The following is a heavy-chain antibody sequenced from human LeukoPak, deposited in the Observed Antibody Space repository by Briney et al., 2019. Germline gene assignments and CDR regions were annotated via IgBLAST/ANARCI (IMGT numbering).Heavy chain of an antibody. CDR3: ARDPDKYSGYDGGNNWFDP. J-gene: IGHJ5*02. CDR2: ISYDGSNK. V-gene: IGHV3-30*03. D-gene: IGHD5-12*01. Sequence: GRSLRLSCAASGFTFSSYGMHWVRQAPGKGLEWVAVISYDGSNKYYADSVKGRFTISRDNSKNTLYLQMNSLRAEDTAVYYCARDPDKYSGYDGGNNWFDPWGQGTLVTVSS. CDR1: GFTFSSYG.